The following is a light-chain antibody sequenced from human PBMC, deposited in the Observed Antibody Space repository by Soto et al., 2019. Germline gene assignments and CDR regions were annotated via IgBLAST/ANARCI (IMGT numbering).Light chain of an antibody. V-gene: IGKV3-11*01. CDR1: QSIGIY. J-gene: IGKJ3*01. CDR2: GAS. Sequence: EIVLTQSPATLSLSPGERATLSCRASQSIGIYLAWYRQKPGQAPRLLIYGASNRATGIPARFSGSGSGTDFTLTITSLEPEDFAVYYCQQRSNWPPLFTFGPGTKVDIK. CDR3: QQRSNWPPLFT.